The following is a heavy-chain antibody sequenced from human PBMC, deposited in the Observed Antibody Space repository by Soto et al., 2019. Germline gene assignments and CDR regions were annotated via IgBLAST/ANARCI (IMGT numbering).Heavy chain of an antibody. CDR3: ARVSYGDYGLDF. D-gene: IGHD4-17*01. V-gene: IGHV1-69*06. Sequence: VHLVQSGAEVRKPGSSVNVSCKASGGTFTNYIITWVRQAPGQGLEWMGDIIPIFGTTNYAQKCQGRLTMTADKSTTTAYMELTGLRFEDTAVYFCARVSYGDYGLDFWGQGTLVTVSS. CDR1: GGTFTNYI. CDR2: IIPIFGTT. J-gene: IGHJ4*01.